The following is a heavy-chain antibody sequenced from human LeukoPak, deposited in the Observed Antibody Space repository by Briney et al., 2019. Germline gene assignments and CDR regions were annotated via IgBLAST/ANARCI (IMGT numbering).Heavy chain of an antibody. CDR2: ISAYNGNT. V-gene: IGHV1-18*01. Sequence: ASVKVSCKASGYTFTSYGISWVRQAPGQGLEWMGWISAYNGNTNYAQKLQGRVTMTTDTSTSTAYMELRSLRSDDTAVYYCARGAPVTIFGVVIDYYYYMDVWGKGTTVTVSS. CDR1: GYTFTSYG. D-gene: IGHD3-3*01. CDR3: ARGAPVTIFGVVIDYYYYMDV. J-gene: IGHJ6*03.